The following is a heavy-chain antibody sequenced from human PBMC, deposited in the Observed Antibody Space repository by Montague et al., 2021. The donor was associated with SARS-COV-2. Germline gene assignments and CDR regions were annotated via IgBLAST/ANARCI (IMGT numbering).Heavy chain of an antibody. Sequence: SLRLSCAASGFNFSGTALHWVRQAPGKGLEWVGLISFRGSDKRYADSVKGRFTISRDNSKNTLYLQMNSLRPEDTAIYYCAAEAGSFGFERFRHWGQGTVVTVSS. D-gene: IGHD1-1*01. CDR2: ISFRGSDK. V-gene: IGHV3-30-3*01. CDR1: GFNFSGTA. J-gene: IGHJ1*01. CDR3: AAEAGSFGFERFRH.